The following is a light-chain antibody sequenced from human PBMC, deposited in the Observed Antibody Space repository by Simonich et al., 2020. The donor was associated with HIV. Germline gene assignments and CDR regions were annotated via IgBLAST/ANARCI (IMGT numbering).Light chain of an antibody. CDR2: DVT. Sequence: QSALTQPASVSGSPGQSITISCTGTSSDVRGYNYDSWYQQHPGKAPKRMIYDVTERPSGVSNRFSGSKSGDTASLTISGLQAEDEAAYYCCSYAGSYTWVFGGGTKLTVL. J-gene: IGLJ3*02. V-gene: IGLV2-14*03. CDR3: CSYAGSYTWV. CDR1: SSDVRGYNY.